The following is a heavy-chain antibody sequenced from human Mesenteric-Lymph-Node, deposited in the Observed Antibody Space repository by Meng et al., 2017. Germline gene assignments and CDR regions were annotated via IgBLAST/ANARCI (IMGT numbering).Heavy chain of an antibody. J-gene: IGHJ3*02. Sequence: ASVKVSCKASGYTFTSYGISWVRQAPGQGLEWMGWISAYNGSTNYAQKLQGRVTMTTDTSTSTAYMELRSLRSDDTAVYYCARANIAVARTPAFDIWGQGTMVTVSS. CDR3: ARANIAVARTPAFDI. CDR1: GYTFTSYG. CDR2: ISAYNGST. V-gene: IGHV1-18*01. D-gene: IGHD6-19*01.